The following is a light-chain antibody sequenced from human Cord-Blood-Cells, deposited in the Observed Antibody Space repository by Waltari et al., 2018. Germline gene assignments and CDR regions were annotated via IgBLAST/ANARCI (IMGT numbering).Light chain of an antibody. Sequence: QSALTQPASVSRSPGQSITTSCPGSRSHGGGYNYVSWYPPPPGKAPNLMIYDVSNRPSGVSNRFSGSKSGNTASLTISGLQAEDEADYYCSSYTSSSTLVFGGGTKLTVL. V-gene: IGLV2-14*01. CDR3: SSYTSSSTLV. CDR1: RSHGGGYNY. J-gene: IGLJ2*01. CDR2: DVS.